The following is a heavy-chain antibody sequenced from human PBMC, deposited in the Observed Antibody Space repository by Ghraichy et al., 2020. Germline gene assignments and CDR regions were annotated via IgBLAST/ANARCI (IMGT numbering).Heavy chain of an antibody. J-gene: IGHJ3*02. D-gene: IGHD4-23*01. CDR3: ARPYGGNSRIGYDAFDI. Sequence: SQTLSLTCTVSGGSISSSSYYWGWIRQPPGKGLEWIGSIYYSGSTYYNPSLKSRVTISVDTSKNQFSLKLSSVTAADTAVYYCARPYGGNSRIGYDAFDIWGQGTMVTVSS. CDR1: GGSISSSSYY. CDR2: IYYSGST. V-gene: IGHV4-39*01.